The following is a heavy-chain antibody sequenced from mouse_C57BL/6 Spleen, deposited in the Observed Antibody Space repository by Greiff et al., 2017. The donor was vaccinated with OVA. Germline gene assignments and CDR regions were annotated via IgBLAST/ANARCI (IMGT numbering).Heavy chain of an antibody. Sequence: VQLQQSGAELARPGASVKLSCKASGYTFTSYGISWVKQRTGQGLEWIGEIYPRSGNTYYNEKFKGKATLTADKSSSTAYMELRSLTSEDSAVYFCARKDSDGSRWYYCDYWGQGTTLTVSS. CDR3: ARKDSDGSRWYYCDY. CDR2: IYPRSGNT. CDR1: GYTFTSYG. J-gene: IGHJ2*01. D-gene: IGHD1-1*01. V-gene: IGHV1-81*01.